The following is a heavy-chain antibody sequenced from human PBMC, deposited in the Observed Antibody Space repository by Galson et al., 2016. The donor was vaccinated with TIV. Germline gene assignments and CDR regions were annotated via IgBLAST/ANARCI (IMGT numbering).Heavy chain of an antibody. D-gene: IGHD1-26*01. V-gene: IGHV3-23*01. CDR3: AKPGKSGDYSWDAFDV. CDR2: VSLSGAYT. Sequence: SLRLSCAASGFSFRNYVTSWVRQAPGKGLEWVSSVSLSGAYTYYADSVKGRFSISRDKSKSTLYLLFNSLRVEDTAIYYCAKPGKSGDYSWDAFDVWGQGTMVTVSS. CDR1: GFSFRNYV. J-gene: IGHJ3*01.